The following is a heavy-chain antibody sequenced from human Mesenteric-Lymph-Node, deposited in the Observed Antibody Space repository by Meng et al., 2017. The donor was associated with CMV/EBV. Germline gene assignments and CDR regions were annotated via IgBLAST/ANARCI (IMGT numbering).Heavy chain of an antibody. J-gene: IGHJ6*02. CDR2: MNPNSGNT. V-gene: IGHV1-8*03. Sequence: ASVKVSCKASGYTFTSYGISWVRQATGQGLEWMGWMNPNSGNTGYAQKFQGRVTITRNTSISTAYMELSSLRSEDTAVYYCARHGYYYGMDVWGQGTTVTVSS. CDR1: GYTFTSYG. CDR3: ARHGYYYGMDV.